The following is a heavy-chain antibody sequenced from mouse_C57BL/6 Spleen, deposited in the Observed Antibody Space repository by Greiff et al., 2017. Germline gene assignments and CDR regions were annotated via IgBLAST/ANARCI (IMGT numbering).Heavy chain of an antibody. V-gene: IGHV1-82*01. CDR3: ERHGSSLYYFDY. CDR1: GYAFSSSW. D-gene: IGHD1-1*01. CDR2: IYPGDGDT. J-gene: IGHJ2*01. Sequence: QVQLQQSGPELVKPGASVKISCKASGYAFSSSWMNWVKQRPGKGLEWIGRIYPGDGDTNYNGKFKGKATLTADKSSSTAYMQLSSLTSEDSAVYVCERHGSSLYYFDYWGQGTTLTVSS.